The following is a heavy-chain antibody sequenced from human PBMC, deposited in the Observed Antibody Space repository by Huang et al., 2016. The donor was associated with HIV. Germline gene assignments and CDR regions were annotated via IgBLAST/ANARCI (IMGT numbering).Heavy chain of an antibody. CDR3: ARGGGIQLWLLGYYYMDV. V-gene: IGHV1-18*01. CDR2: ISVSNGNT. D-gene: IGHD5-18*01. Sequence: QVQLVQSGAEVKKPGASVKVSCKASGYTFSLFGISWVRQAPGQGLEWVGWISVSNGNTKFAPKFQGRLTMTTDTSTSTAYMELRSLRSDDTAVYYWARGGGIQLWLLGYYYMDVWGNGTTVTVSS. J-gene: IGHJ6*03. CDR1: GYTFSLFG.